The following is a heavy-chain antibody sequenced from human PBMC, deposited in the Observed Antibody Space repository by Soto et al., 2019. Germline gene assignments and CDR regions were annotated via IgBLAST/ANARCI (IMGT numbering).Heavy chain of an antibody. CDR1: GRSMSVYY. V-gene: IGHV4-4*07. J-gene: IGHJ4*02. Sequence: SETLSLTCTVSGRSMSVYYGSWLRQPAGERLEWIGRIYTSGTTDFNPSLKGRVTMSVDTSKNQFSLKLTSVTAADTALYYCAREDYYDTGYYVVWGQGTQVTVSS. CDR2: IYTSGTT. D-gene: IGHD3-9*01. CDR3: AREDYYDTGYYVV.